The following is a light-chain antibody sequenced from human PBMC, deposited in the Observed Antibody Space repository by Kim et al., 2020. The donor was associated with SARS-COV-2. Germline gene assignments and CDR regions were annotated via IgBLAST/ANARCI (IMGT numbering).Light chain of an antibody. CDR3: SSYTSSSTLDYV. Sequence: SITISWTGTSSDVGGYNYVSWYQQHPGKAPKLMIYDVSNRPSGVSNRFSGSKSGNTASLTISGLQAEDEADYYCSSYTSSSTLDYVFGTGTKVTVL. CDR2: DVS. CDR1: SSDVGGYNY. V-gene: IGLV2-14*03. J-gene: IGLJ1*01.